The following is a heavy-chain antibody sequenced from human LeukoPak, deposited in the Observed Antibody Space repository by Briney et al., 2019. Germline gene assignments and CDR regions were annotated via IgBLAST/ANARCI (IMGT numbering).Heavy chain of an antibody. J-gene: IGHJ4*02. V-gene: IGHV4-34*01. CDR2: IHPSGST. CDR1: GGSFSGYY. CDR3: ARGLDTYKSGVD. Sequence: SEALSLTCAVYGGSFSGYYCTWTRRPPGKGLEWIGEIHPSGSTNYNPSLMSRVSLSLDTSKNQFSLRLSSVTAADTAVYFCARGLDTYKSGVDWGQGTLVTVSS. D-gene: IGHD1-26*01.